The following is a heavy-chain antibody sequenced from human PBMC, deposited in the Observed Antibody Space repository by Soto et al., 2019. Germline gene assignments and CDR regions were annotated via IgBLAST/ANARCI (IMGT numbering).Heavy chain of an antibody. CDR3: SGDATPRSGVYYGMDV. V-gene: IGHV1-69*10. J-gene: IGHJ6*02. CDR2: INPLLRIT. D-gene: IGHD6-13*01. Sequence: GXSVKGSCKASGDAFKNYFINWGRQAPVQGLEWVGGINPLLRITQYAQKFQGRITISADRSTSTTYMDLTTLKSEDTAVYYCSGDATPRSGVYYGMDVWGQGTKVTVYS. CDR1: GDAFKNYF.